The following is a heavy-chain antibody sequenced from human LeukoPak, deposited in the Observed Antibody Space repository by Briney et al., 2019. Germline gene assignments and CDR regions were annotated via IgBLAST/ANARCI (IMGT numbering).Heavy chain of an antibody. V-gene: IGHV4-4*07. D-gene: IGHD1-26*01. J-gene: IGHJ4*02. CDR2: LYVSGPT. CDR3: ARHTRMWGYFDY. CDR1: GVSISTYY. Sequence: SETLSLTCTVSGVSISTYYWSWFRQPAGKGLEWIGRLYVSGPTNYNPSLKSRVTMSVDTSKNQLSLNVNSVTVADTAVYFCARHTRMWGYFDYWGQGTLVAVSS.